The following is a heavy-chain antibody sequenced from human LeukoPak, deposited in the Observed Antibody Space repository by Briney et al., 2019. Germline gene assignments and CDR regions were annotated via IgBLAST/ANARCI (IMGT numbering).Heavy chain of an antibody. CDR1: GGSISGYY. V-gene: IGHV4-59*01. CDR2: IYYSGST. CDR3: ARDQFSEYFQH. Sequence: SETLSLTCTVSGGSISGYYWSWIRQPPGKGLEWIGYIYYSGSTNYNPSLKSRVTISLDTSKNQFSLKLSSVTAADTAVYYCARDQFSEYFQHWGQGTLVTVSS. J-gene: IGHJ1*01.